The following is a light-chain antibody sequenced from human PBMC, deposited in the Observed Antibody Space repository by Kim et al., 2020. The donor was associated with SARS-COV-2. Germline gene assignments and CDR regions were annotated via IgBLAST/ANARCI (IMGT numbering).Light chain of an antibody. V-gene: IGLV3-1*01. CDR3: QAWDSSTGV. CDR1: KLGDKY. J-gene: IGLJ1*01. CDR2: QDT. Sequence: SVSPGQPASITCSGDKLGDKYACWYQQKPGQSPVLVIYQDTKRPSGIPERFSGSNSGNTATLTISGTQAMDEADYYCQAWDSSTGVFGTGTKVTVL.